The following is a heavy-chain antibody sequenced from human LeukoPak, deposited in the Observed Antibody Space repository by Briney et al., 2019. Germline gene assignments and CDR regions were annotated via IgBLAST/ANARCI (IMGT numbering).Heavy chain of an antibody. CDR1: GGSISGYY. D-gene: IGHD3-10*01. J-gene: IGHJ5*02. CDR2: IYYSGTT. CDR3: ARDETHFYGSGSSNWFDP. Sequence: SETLSLTCSVSGGSISGYYWGWIRQPPGKGLEWIGYIYYSGTTIYNPSLKSRLTLSLDTSKNQFSLNLSSVTAADTAVYYCARDETHFYGSGSSNWFDPWGQGILVTVSS. V-gene: IGHV4-59*12.